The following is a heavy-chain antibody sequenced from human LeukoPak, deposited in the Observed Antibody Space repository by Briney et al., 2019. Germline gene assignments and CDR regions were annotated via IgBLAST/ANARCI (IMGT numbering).Heavy chain of an antibody. J-gene: IGHJ3*02. CDR3: ASDYVWGSYAFDI. D-gene: IGHD3-16*01. CDR1: GFTFSSFS. CDR2: ISSSSSYI. V-gene: IGHV3-21*01. Sequence: GGSLRLSCAASGFTFSSFSMNWVRQAPGKGLEWVSSISSSSSYIYYADSVKGRFTISRDNAKNSLYLQMNSLRAEDTAVYYCASDYVWGSYAFDIWGQGTMVTVSS.